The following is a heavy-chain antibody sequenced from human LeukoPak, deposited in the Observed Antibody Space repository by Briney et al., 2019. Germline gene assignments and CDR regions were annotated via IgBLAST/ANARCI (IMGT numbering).Heavy chain of an antibody. D-gene: IGHD6-6*01. CDR2: IYYSGST. Sequence: SETLSLTCTVSGGSISSSSYYWGWIRQPPGTGLEWIGSIYYSGSTYYNPSLKSRVTISVDTSKNQFSLKLSSVTAADMAVYYCARLALSSSVDYWGQGTLVTVSS. CDR1: GGSISSSSYY. V-gene: IGHV4-39*01. J-gene: IGHJ4*02. CDR3: ARLALSSSVDY.